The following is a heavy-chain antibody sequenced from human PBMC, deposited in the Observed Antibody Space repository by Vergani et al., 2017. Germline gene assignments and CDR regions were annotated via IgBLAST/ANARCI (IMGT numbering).Heavy chain of an antibody. CDR1: GASIRSRNYY. J-gene: IGHJ5*02. CDR2: FYYSGST. D-gene: IGHD6-19*01. Sequence: QLQLQESGPGLVKPSATLSLTCSVSGASIRSRNYYWGWIRQPPGKGLEWIAIFYYSGSTYYNPSLKSRVTISVDTSKNQFSLKLSSVTAADTAVYFCAGHSTVEWLVKLGWIDPWGQGILVTVSS. V-gene: IGHV4-39*01. CDR3: AGHSTVEWLVKLGWIDP.